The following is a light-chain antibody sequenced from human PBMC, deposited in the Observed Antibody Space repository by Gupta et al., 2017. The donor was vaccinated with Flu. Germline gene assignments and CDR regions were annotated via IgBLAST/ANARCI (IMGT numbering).Light chain of an antibody. CDR1: SSDVGGYNY. J-gene: IGLJ1*01. CDR2: DVS. CDR3: SSYTSTNTFYV. Sequence: QSALTQPASVSGSPGQSITISCTGTSSDVGGYNYVSWYQQHPGKAPKLMIYDVSNRPSGVSSRFSGSKSGNTASLTISGLEAEDESDYYCSSYTSTNTFYVFGTGTKVTVL. V-gene: IGLV2-14*01.